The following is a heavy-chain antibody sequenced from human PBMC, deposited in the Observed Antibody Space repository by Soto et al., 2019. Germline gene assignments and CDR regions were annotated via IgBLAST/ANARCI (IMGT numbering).Heavy chain of an antibody. Sequence: PSETLSLTCSVSSDSMNSGGYYWSWIRQHPGKGLEWIGYIYSNGDTYYNPSLKSRVTISVDTSKNQFSLNLTSVTGADTAVYYCARRGGSSYGYYYYAFDVWGQGTKVTVSS. CDR3: ARRGGSSYGYYYYAFDV. D-gene: IGHD6-6*01. V-gene: IGHV4-31*03. J-gene: IGHJ6*02. CDR1: SDSMNSGGYY. CDR2: IYSNGDT.